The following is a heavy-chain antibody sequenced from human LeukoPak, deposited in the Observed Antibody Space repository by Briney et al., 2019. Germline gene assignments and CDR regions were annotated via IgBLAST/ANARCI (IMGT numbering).Heavy chain of an antibody. CDR1: GYTFTSYY. V-gene: IGHV1-46*01. Sequence: ASVKVSCKASGYTFTSYYMHWVRPAPGQGLEWMGIINPSGGSTSYAQKFQGRVTMTRDTSTSTVYMELSSLRSEDTAVYYCARDVGLRGRADYWGQGTLVTVSS. D-gene: IGHD4-17*01. J-gene: IGHJ4*02. CDR3: ARDVGLRGRADY. CDR2: INPSGGST.